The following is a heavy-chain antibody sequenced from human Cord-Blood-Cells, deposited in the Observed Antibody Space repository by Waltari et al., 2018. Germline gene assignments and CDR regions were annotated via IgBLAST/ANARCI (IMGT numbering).Heavy chain of an antibody. J-gene: IGHJ6*02. CDR3: ASSSSSYYYYGMDV. D-gene: IGHD6-6*01. V-gene: IGHV1-2*04. CDR1: GYTFTGYY. CDR2: INPNRGGT. Sequence: QVQRVQSGAEVTKPGASVKVSCKASGYTFTGYYMHWVRQAPGQGLEWMGWINPNRGGTNYAQKFQGWVTMTRDTSISTAYMELSRLRSDDTAVYYCASSSSSYYYYGMDVWGQGTTVTVSS.